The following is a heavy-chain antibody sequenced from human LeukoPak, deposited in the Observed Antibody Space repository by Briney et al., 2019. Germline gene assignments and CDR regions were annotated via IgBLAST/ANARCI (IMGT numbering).Heavy chain of an antibody. CDR1: GFTFSSYA. J-gene: IGHJ2*01. V-gene: IGHV3-23*01. CDR3: VRKASYYDSSEDGYFDL. Sequence: GGSLRLSCAASGFTFSSYAMTWVRQAPGKGLEWVSGISSSGGTTYHADSVKGRFTISRDNSKNTLYLQMISLRAEDTAVYYCVRKASYYDSSEDGYFDLWGRGTLVTVSS. CDR2: ISSSGGTT. D-gene: IGHD3-22*01.